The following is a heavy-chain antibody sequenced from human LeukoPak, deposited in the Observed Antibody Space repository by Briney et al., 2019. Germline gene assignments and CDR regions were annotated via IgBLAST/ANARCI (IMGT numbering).Heavy chain of an antibody. CDR1: GGSISSGGYY. CDR3: ARTHTGTIDY. CDR2: IYYSGST. D-gene: IGHD1-1*01. Sequence: PSETLSLTCTVSGGSISSGGYYWSWIRQHPGKGLEWIGYIYYSGSTYYNPSLKSRVTISVDTSKNQFSLKLSSVTAADTAVYYCARTHTGTIDYWGQGTLVTVSS. J-gene: IGHJ4*02. V-gene: IGHV4-31*03.